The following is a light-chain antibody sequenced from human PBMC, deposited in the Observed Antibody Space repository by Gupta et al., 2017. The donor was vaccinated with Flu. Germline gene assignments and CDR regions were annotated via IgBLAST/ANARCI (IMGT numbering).Light chain of an antibody. CDR3: QAWGSNTAV. CDR2: QDN. J-gene: IGLJ1*01. Sequence: CSGDKLGDKYACWYHQKPGQSPVLLIYQDNKRPSGIPERFSGSNSGNTATLTISGTQAMDEGDYYCQAWGSNTAVFGPGTKVTVL. CDR1: KLGDKY. V-gene: IGLV3-1*01.